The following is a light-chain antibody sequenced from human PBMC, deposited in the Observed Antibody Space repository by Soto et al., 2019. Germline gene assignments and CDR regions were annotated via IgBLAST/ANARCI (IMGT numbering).Light chain of an antibody. Sequence: DIQLTQSPSFLSASVGDRVTITCRASQGISNHVAWYQQKPAKAPSLLIYHASTLQSGVPSRFSGSQSGTEFTLTISSLQPEDFATYYCQQFYSYPFTFGPGTTVDVK. CDR2: HAS. CDR1: QGISNH. J-gene: IGKJ3*01. CDR3: QQFYSYPFT. V-gene: IGKV1-9*01.